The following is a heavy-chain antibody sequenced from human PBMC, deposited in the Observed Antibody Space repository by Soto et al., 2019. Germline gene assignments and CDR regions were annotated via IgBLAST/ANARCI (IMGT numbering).Heavy chain of an antibody. J-gene: IGHJ6*03. CDR1: GFTVSSNY. V-gene: IGHV3-53*04. D-gene: IGHD5-12*01. CDR3: ARVRGYSGYDYYYYYMDV. CDR2: IYSGGST. Sequence: GGSLRLSCAASGFTVSSNYMSWVRQAPGKGLEWVSVIYSGGSTYYADSVKGRFTISRHNSKNTLYLQMNSLRAEDTAVYYCARVRGYSGYDYYYYYMDVWGKGTTVTVSS.